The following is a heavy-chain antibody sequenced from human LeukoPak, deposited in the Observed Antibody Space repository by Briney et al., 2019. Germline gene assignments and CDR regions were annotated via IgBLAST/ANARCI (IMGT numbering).Heavy chain of an antibody. CDR1: GFTFHEYT. CDR2: ISSSSSYI. V-gene: IGHV3-21*01. CDR3: ASGISGSYFY. Sequence: PGGSLRLSCAASGFTFHEYTMHWVRQAPGKGLEWVSSISSSSSYIYYADSVKGRFTISRDNAKNSLYLQMNSLRAEDTAVYYCASGISGSYFYWGQGTLVTVSS. D-gene: IGHD1-26*01. J-gene: IGHJ4*02.